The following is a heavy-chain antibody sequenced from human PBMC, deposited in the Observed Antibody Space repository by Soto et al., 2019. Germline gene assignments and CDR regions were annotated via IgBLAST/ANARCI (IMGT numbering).Heavy chain of an antibody. Sequence: GGSLRLSCAASGFTFSSYWMHWVRQAPEKGKVWVSRINSDGSSTSYADSVKGRFTISRDNAKNKLYLQMNSLRAEDTAVYYFARGRGLRYFDWLCDAFDIWGQGTMVTVSS. J-gene: IGHJ3*02. V-gene: IGHV3-74*01. D-gene: IGHD3-9*01. CDR1: GFTFSSYW. CDR2: INSDGSST. CDR3: ARGRGLRYFDWLCDAFDI.